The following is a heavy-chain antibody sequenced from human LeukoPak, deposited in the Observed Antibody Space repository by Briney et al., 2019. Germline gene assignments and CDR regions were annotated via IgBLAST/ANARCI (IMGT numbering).Heavy chain of an antibody. CDR2: INAGNGNT. CDR1: GYTFTSYG. CDR3: AREAAGPYSSSWFSNDY. D-gene: IGHD6-13*01. V-gene: IGHV1-3*01. Sequence: ASVKVSCKASGYTFTSYGISWVRQAPGQRLEWMGWINAGNGNTKYSQKFQGRVTITRDTSASTAYMELSSLRSEDTAVYYCAREAAGPYSSSWFSNDYWGQGTLVTVSS. J-gene: IGHJ4*02.